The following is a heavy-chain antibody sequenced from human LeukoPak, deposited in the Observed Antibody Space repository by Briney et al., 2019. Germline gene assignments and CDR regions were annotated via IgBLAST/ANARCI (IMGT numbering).Heavy chain of an antibody. CDR1: GSTFSSYA. D-gene: IGHD6-13*01. Sequence: GRSLRLSCAASGSTFSSYAMHWVRQAPGKGLEWVAVISYDGSNKYYADSVKGRFTISRDNSKNTLYLQMNSLRAEDTAVYYCARDRAAAGFDAFDIWGQGTMVTVSS. CDR3: ARDRAAAGFDAFDI. CDR2: ISYDGSNK. J-gene: IGHJ3*02. V-gene: IGHV3-30*04.